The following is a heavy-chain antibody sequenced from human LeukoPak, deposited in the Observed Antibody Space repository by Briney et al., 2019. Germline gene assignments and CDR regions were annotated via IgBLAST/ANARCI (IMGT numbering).Heavy chain of an antibody. V-gene: IGHV3-23*01. CDR1: GFTFSSYA. CDR3: ASGTGYYNPFDY. CDR2: ISGSGGST. J-gene: IGHJ4*02. Sequence: GGSLRLSCAASGFTFSSYAMSWVRQAPGKGLEWVSVISGSGGSTYYADSVKGRFTISRDNSKNTLYLQMNSLRAEDTAVYYCASGTGYYNPFDYWGQGTLVTVSS. D-gene: IGHD3-9*01.